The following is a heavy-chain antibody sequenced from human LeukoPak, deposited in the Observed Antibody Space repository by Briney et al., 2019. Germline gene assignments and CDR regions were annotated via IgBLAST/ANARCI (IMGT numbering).Heavy chain of an antibody. D-gene: IGHD3-22*01. CDR2: IYYSGST. V-gene: IGHV4-59*01. CDR1: GGSINSYY. Sequence: PSETLSLTCSVSGGSINSYYWSWIRQPPGKGLEWIGYIYYSGSTNYNPSLKSRVTISVDTSKNQFSLKLSSVTAADTAVYYCARGSDSSGYYIFDYWGQGTLVTVSS. J-gene: IGHJ4*02. CDR3: ARGSDSSGYYIFDY.